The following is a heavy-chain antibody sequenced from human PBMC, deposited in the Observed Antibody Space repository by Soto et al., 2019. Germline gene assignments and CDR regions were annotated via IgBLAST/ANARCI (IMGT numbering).Heavy chain of an antibody. J-gene: IGHJ4*02. CDR3: GKAGGSELRYFDWPEVGV. CDR2: VTYDSSEK. D-gene: IGHD3-9*01. CDR1: GFSFFNYG. Sequence: QVHVVESGGGVVQPGTSLRLSCTASGFSFFNYGFAWIRQAPGKGLEWVAVVTYDSSEKYHADSVKGRFTTSRDNSKNTVYLQMDSLQHNDSALYYCGKAGGSELRYFDWPEVGVWGQGTLVTVSS. V-gene: IGHV3-30*18.